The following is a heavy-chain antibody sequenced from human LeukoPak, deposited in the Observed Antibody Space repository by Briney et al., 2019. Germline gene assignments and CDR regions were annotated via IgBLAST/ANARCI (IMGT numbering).Heavy chain of an antibody. J-gene: IGHJ4*02. D-gene: IGHD2-2*01. Sequence: SETLSLTCTVSGGSISSSSYYWGWIRQPQGKGLEWIGSIYYSGSTYYNPSLKSRVTISVDTSKNQFSLKLSSVTAADTAVYYGARHKRAAMSSFDYWGQGTLVTVSS. V-gene: IGHV4-39*01. CDR2: IYYSGST. CDR1: GGSISSSSYY. CDR3: ARHKRAAMSSFDY.